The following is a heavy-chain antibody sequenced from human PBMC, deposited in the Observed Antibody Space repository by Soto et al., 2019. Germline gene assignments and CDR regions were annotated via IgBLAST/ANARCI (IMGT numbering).Heavy chain of an antibody. CDR3: IKDSSCWYRDY. Sequence: EVQLVESGGGLVKPGGSLRLSCAASGFTFSNACMNWVRQAPGKGLEWVGRINSKTHGGTTDYAAPVKGRFTISREDSKHTLYLQMNSLKAEDTAVYYCIKDSSCWYRDYWGQGTLVTVSS. V-gene: IGHV3-15*07. J-gene: IGHJ4*02. CDR2: INSKTHGGTT. D-gene: IGHD6-19*01. CDR1: GFTFSNAC.